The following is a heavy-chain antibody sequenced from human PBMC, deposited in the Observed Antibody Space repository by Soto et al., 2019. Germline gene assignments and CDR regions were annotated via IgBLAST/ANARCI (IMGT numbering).Heavy chain of an antibody. Sequence: EVQLLESGGGLVQPGGSLRLSCAASGFTFTTYAMSWVRQAPGKGLEWVSSITGSGGGTYYADSVKGRFTISRDNSKNTLYLQMNSLRAEDTALYYCAKGCLTVAGPSCSWGQGARVTVSS. CDR1: GFTFTTYA. CDR2: ITGSGGGT. D-gene: IGHD6-19*01. V-gene: IGHV3-23*01. J-gene: IGHJ4*02. CDR3: AKGCLTVAGPSCS.